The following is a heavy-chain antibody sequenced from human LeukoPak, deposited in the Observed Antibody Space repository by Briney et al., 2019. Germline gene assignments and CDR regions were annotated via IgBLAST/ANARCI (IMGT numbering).Heavy chain of an antibody. CDR2: IRHDGSNK. Sequence: PGRSLRLSCAASGFTFSSYGMHWVRQAPGKGLEWVAFIRHDGSNKYYADSVKGRFTISRDNSKNTLYLQMNSLRAEDTAVYYCARRVAYYGSGSYYNPSFYYYYYYMDVWGKGTTVTVSS. J-gene: IGHJ6*03. CDR1: GFTFSSYG. CDR3: ARRVAYYGSGSYYNPSFYYYYYYMDV. D-gene: IGHD3-10*01. V-gene: IGHV3-33*08.